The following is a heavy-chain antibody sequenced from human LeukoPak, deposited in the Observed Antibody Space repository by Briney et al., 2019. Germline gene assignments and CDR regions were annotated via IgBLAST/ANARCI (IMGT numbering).Heavy chain of an antibody. CDR3: AKGRSGSYFSEALDY. J-gene: IGHJ4*02. CDR1: GFTFSSYA. D-gene: IGHD1-26*01. V-gene: IGHV3-23*01. Sequence: GGSLRLSCAASGFTFSSYAMNWVRQAPGKGLEWVSGISGSGGSTSYADSVEGRFTISRDNSKNTLYLQMNSLRAEDTAVYYCAKGRSGSYFSEALDYWGQGTLVTVSS. CDR2: ISGSGGST.